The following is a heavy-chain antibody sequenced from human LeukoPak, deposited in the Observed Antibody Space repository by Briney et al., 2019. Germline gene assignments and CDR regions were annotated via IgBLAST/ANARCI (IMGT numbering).Heavy chain of an antibody. CDR3: AREHGGDENYYYYRHV. J-gene: IGHJ6*03. CDR2: IYHSGST. D-gene: IGHD4-17*01. CDR1: GGSMSSGSYY. Sequence: SQTLSLTCTVSGGSMSSGSYYWSWIRQPAGKGLEWIGSIYHSGSTYYNPSLKSRVTISVDTSKDQFSLKLSSVTAADTAVYYCAREHGGDENYYYYRHVWGKGTTVTVSS. V-gene: IGHV4-61*02.